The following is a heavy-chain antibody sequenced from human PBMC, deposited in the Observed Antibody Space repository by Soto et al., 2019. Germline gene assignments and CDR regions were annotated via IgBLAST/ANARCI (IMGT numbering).Heavy chain of an antibody. J-gene: IGHJ6*02. CDR1: GVSFNNNG. D-gene: IGHD3-10*01. CDR3: ARVLYYGSGSYSPYGMDV. V-gene: IGHV1-69*01. Sequence: QVQLVQSGAEVKKPGSSVKVSCKTSGVSFNNNGIGWVRQAPGHGLEWMGGVSPPFRTSNYAGKFQGRISSTADASTGTVNMELSSLTSEDTAQYYCARVLYYGSGSYSPYGMDVWGQGTTVTVSS. CDR2: VSPPFRTS.